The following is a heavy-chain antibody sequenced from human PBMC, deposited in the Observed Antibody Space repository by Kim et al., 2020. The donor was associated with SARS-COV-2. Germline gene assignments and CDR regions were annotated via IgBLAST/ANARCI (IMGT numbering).Heavy chain of an antibody. J-gene: IGHJ4*02. D-gene: IGHD3-10*01. CDR2: ISGSGGST. CDR3: AKSRVLLWFGELDY. V-gene: IGHV3-23*01. Sequence: GGSLRLSCAASGFTFSSYAMSWVRQAPGKGLEWVSAISGSGGSTYYADSVKGRFTISRDNSKNTLYLQMNSLRAEDTAVYYCAKSRVLLWFGELDYWGQGTLVTVSS. CDR1: GFTFSSYA.